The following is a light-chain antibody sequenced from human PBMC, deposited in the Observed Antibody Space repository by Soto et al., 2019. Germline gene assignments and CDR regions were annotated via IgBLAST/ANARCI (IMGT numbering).Light chain of an antibody. J-gene: IGKJ4*01. CDR1: QSVRSSH. Sequence: EIVLTQSPGTLSLSRGESVTLSCRASQSVRSSHLAWYQQQPGQAPRLIIYGASSRATGIPDRFSGRGSGTEVTLTISRLEPEDFEVYYCQQYDSSPLTVGGGTKV. V-gene: IGKV3-20*01. CDR3: QQYDSSPLT. CDR2: GAS.